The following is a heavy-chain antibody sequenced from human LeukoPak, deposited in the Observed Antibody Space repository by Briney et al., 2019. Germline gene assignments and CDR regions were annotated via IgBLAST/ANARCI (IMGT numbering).Heavy chain of an antibody. CDR2: IYTSGST. J-gene: IGHJ4*02. D-gene: IGHD2-15*01. CDR1: GGSISSKSYY. Sequence: PSETLSLTCTVSGGSISSKSYYWSWIRQSAGKGLEWIGRIYTSGSTDYNPSLKGRVTISRDTSKNEFSLILSSLTAADTAVYYCARDSPPAYCSSGSCYFDSWGQGTLVTVSS. V-gene: IGHV4-61*02. CDR3: ARDSPPAYCSSGSCYFDS.